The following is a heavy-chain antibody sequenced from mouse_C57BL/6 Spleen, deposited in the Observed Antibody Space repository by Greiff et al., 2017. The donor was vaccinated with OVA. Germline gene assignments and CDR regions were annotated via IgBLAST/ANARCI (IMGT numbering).Heavy chain of an antibody. D-gene: IGHD4-1*01. J-gene: IGHJ2*01. CDR1: GYTFTSYD. V-gene: IGHV1-85*01. CDR3: ARKLAFDY. Sequence: VKLVESGPELVKPGASVKLSCKASGYTFTSYDINWVKQRPGQGLEWIGWIYPRDGSTKYNEKFKGKATLTVDTSSSTAYMELHSLTSEDSAVYFCARKLAFDYWGQGTTLTVSS. CDR2: IYPRDGST.